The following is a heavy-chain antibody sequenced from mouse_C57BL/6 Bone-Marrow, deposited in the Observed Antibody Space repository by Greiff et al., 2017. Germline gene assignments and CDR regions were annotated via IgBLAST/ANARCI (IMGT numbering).Heavy chain of an antibody. V-gene: IGHV5-9-1*02. CDR1: GFTFSSYA. D-gene: IGHD2-3*01. CDR3: TRDEVYDGSFAY. Sequence: EVKVVESGEGLVKPGGSLKLSCAASGFTFSSYAMSWVRQTPEKRLEWVAYISSGGDYIYYADTVKGRFTISRDNARNTLYLQMSSLKSEDTAMYYCTRDEVYDGSFAYWGQGTLVTVSA. CDR2: ISSGGDYI. J-gene: IGHJ3*01.